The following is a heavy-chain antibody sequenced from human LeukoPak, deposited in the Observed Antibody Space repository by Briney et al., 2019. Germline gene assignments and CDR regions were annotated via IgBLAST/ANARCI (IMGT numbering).Heavy chain of an antibody. J-gene: IGHJ4*02. CDR2: ISGSGGST. CDR1: GFTFSSYA. D-gene: IGHD2-2*01. Sequence: GGALRLSCAASGFTFSSYAMSWVRQAPGKGLEWVSAISGSGGSTYYADSVKGRFTISRDNSKNTLYLQMNSLRAEDTAVYYCAKDTCSSTSCYGGLDYWGQGTLVTVSS. CDR3: AKDTCSSTSCYGGLDY. V-gene: IGHV3-23*01.